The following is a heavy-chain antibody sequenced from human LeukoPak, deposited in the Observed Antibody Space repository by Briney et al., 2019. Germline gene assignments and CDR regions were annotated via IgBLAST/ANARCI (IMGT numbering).Heavy chain of an antibody. V-gene: IGHV4-34*01. J-gene: IGHJ4*02. CDR1: GGSFSGYY. CDR2: INHSGST. CDR3: ARRRYGSGSYYFDY. Sequence: PSETLSLNCAVYGGSFSGYYWSWIRQPPGKGLEWIGEINHSGSTNYNPSLKSRVTISVDTSRNQFSLKLSSVTAADTAVYYCARRRYGSGSYYFDYWGQGTLVTGSS. D-gene: IGHD3-10*01.